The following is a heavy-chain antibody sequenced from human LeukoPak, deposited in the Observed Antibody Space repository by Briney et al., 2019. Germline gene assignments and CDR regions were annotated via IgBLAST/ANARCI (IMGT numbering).Heavy chain of an antibody. V-gene: IGHV3-23*01. J-gene: IGHJ5*02. Sequence: PSETLSLTCTVSGGSISSSSYYWGWIRQPPGKGLEWVSAISGSGGSTYYADSVKGRFTISRDNSKNTLYLQMNSLRAEDTAVYYCAKVRRGYSYGLGPFDPWGQGTLVTVSS. CDR2: ISGSGGST. CDR1: GGSISSSSYY. D-gene: IGHD5-18*01. CDR3: AKVRRGYSYGLGPFDP.